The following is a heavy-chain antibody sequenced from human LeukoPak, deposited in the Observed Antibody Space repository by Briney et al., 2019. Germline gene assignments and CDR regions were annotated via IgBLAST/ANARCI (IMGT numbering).Heavy chain of an antibody. J-gene: IGHJ4*02. CDR3: ARVPGRGVIHVDY. D-gene: IGHD3-10*01. Sequence: SETLSLTCTVSGYSISTGYYWGWIRQPPGKGLEWIGSIYHSGSTYFNPSLKSRVTISVDTSKNQFSLKLTSVTAADTAVYYCARVPGRGVIHVDYWGQGTLVTVSS. CDR2: IYHSGST. V-gene: IGHV4-38-2*02. CDR1: GYSISTGYY.